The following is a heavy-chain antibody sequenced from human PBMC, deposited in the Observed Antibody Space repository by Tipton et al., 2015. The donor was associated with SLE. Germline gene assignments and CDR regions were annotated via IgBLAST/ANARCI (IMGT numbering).Heavy chain of an antibody. CDR3: ARGNCGGDCYSEYFQH. CDR2: IYPGDSDT. J-gene: IGHJ1*01. CDR1: GYSFTSYW. Sequence: QLVQSGAEVKKPGESLKISCKGSGYSFTSYWIGWVRQMPGKGLGWMGIIYPGDSDTRYSPSFQGQVTISADKSISTAYLQWCSLKASDTAMYYCARGNCGGDCYSEYFQHWGQGTLVTVSS. D-gene: IGHD2-21*01. V-gene: IGHV5-51*03.